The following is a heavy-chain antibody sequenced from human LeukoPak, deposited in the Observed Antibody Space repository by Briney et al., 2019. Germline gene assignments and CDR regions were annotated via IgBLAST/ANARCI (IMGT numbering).Heavy chain of an antibody. Sequence: PGGSLRLSCAASGFTFSSYAMHWVRQAPGKGLEYVSAISSNGGSTYYANSVKGRFTISRDNSKNTLYLQMGSLRAEDMAVYYCARSVARSPSHSDYWGQGTPVTVSS. D-gene: IGHD2-15*01. V-gene: IGHV3-64*01. CDR3: ARSVARSPSHSDY. CDR1: GFTFSSYA. CDR2: ISSNGGST. J-gene: IGHJ4*02.